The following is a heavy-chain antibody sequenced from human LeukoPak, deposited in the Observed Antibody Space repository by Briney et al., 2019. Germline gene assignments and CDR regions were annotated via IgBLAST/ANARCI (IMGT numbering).Heavy chain of an antibody. D-gene: IGHD3-10*01. Sequence: GGSLRLSCAASGFTFSSYGMHWVRQAPGKWLEWVAFIRYDESNKYYADSVKGRFTISRDNSKNTLYLQMNSLRAEDTAVYYCARAVAHYGSGFDYWGQGTLVTVSS. CDR1: GFTFSSYG. J-gene: IGHJ4*02. CDR3: ARAVAHYGSGFDY. CDR2: IRYDESNK. V-gene: IGHV3-30*02.